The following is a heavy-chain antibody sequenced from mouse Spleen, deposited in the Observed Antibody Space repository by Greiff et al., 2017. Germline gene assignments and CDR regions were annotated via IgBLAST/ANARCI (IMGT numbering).Heavy chain of an antibody. CDR1: GYSITSGYY. CDR2: ISYDGSN. Sequence: EVQLQESGPGLVKPSQSLSLTCSVTGYSITSGYYWNWIRQFPGNKLEWMGYISYDGSNNYNPSLKNRISITRDTSKNQFFLKLNSVTTEDTATYYCARDRKAYYGNYDYAMDYWGQGTSVTVSS. J-gene: IGHJ4*01. D-gene: IGHD2-10*01. CDR3: ARDRKAYYGNYDYAMDY. V-gene: IGHV3-6*01.